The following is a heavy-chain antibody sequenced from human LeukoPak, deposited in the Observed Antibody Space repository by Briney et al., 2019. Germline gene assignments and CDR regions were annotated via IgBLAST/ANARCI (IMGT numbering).Heavy chain of an antibody. CDR2: IRGSGGST. J-gene: IGHJ3*02. Sequence: PGGSLRLSCAASGFTFSSYAMNWVRQAPEKGLEWVSAIRGSGGSTNFADSVKGRFTISRDNSKNTMYLQLTSLRAEDTAVYYCAKELSDSSYGDAFDMWGQGTMVTVSS. V-gene: IGHV3-23*01. CDR3: AKELSDSSYGDAFDM. D-gene: IGHD2-2*01. CDR1: GFTFSSYA.